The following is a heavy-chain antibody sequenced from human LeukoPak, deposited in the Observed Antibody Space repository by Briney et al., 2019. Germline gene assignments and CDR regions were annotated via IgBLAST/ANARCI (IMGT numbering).Heavy chain of an antibody. Sequence: PSETLSLTCTVSGGSISSYYWSWIRQPPGKGLEWIRYIYYSGSTNYNPSLKSRVTISVDTSKNQFSLKLSSVTAADTAVYYCARDVDCSGGSCYDYWGQGTLVTVSS. V-gene: IGHV4-59*01. CDR3: ARDVDCSGGSCYDY. J-gene: IGHJ4*02. CDR2: IYYSGST. D-gene: IGHD2-15*01. CDR1: GGSISSYY.